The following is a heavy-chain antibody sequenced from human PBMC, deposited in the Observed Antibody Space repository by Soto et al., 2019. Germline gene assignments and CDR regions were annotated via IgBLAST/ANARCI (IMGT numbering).Heavy chain of an antibody. D-gene: IGHD3-10*01. CDR2: VHSDGTTT. CDR3: ARGDGGGFDL. Sequence: EVQLVESGGGLVQPGESLRLSCAASGFTFDYYWMHWVRQAPGKGLVWVSRVHSDGTTTTYADSVKGRFTISRDNARNTGSVQMSSLRAEDTAIYYCARGDGGGFDLWGHGTVVTVSS. CDR1: GFTFDYYW. V-gene: IGHV3-74*01. J-gene: IGHJ3*01.